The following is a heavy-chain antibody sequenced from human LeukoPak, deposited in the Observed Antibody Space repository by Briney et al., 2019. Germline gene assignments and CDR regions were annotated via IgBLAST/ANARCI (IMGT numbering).Heavy chain of an antibody. CDR3: ARFKRAGGWSYFDY. CDR1: GGSISSYY. Sequence: SETLSLTCTVSGGSISSYYWSWIRQPPGKGLEWIGHIYNSGSTNYSPSLKSRVTISVDTSKNQFSLKLSSVTAADTAMYYCARFKRAGGWSYFDYWGLGTLVTVSS. V-gene: IGHV4-59*01. J-gene: IGHJ4*02. D-gene: IGHD6-19*01. CDR2: IYNSGST.